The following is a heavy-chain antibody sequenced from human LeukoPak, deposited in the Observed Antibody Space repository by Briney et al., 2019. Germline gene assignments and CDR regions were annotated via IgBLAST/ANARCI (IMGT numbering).Heavy chain of an antibody. CDR3: AKELSVSGEYYYDSSGTPGGDY. D-gene: IGHD3-22*01. CDR1: GFTFSSYG. V-gene: IGHV3-30*18. J-gene: IGHJ4*02. Sequence: GGSLRLSCAASGFTFSSYGMHWVRQAPGKGLEWVAVISYDGSNKYYADSVKGRFTISRDNSKNTLYLQMNSLRAEDTAVYYCAKELSVSGEYYYDSSGTPGGDYWGQGTLVTVSS. CDR2: ISYDGSNK.